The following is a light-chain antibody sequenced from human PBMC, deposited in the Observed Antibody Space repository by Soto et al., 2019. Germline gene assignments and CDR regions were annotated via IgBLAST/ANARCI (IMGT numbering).Light chain of an antibody. J-gene: IGKJ5*01. CDR2: DAS. Sequence: EIVLRQSPSILYLSPGDIDTLSCRASQSVSSYLAWYQQKPGQAPRLLIYDASNRATGIPARFSGSGSGTDFTLTISSLEPGDFAVYYCQQRRITFGQGTRLEI. CDR3: QQRRIT. V-gene: IGKV3-11*01. CDR1: QSVSSY.